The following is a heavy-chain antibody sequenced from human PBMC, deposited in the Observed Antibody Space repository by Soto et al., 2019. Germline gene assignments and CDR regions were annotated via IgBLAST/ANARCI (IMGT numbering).Heavy chain of an antibody. Sequence: QVQLVQSGAEVKKPGSSVKVSCKASGGTFSSYAISWVRQAPGQGLEWMGGIIPIFGTANYAQKFQGRVTITADESTSTXXMXLXILRSEDTAVYYCARGELNQRIHRSSPRDYYYGMDVWGQGTTVTVSS. CDR2: IIPIFGTA. J-gene: IGHJ6*02. V-gene: IGHV1-69*12. D-gene: IGHD6-13*01. CDR1: GGTFSSYA. CDR3: ARGELNQRIHRSSPRDYYYGMDV.